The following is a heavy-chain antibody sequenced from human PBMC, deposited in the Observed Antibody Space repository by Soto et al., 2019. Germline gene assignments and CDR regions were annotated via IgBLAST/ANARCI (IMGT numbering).Heavy chain of an antibody. CDR3: ARDLEAAAAGPGASFDY. V-gene: IGHV6-1*01. D-gene: IGHD6-13*01. CDR1: GDSVSSNSAA. J-gene: IGHJ4*02. Sequence: SQTLSLTCAISGDSVSSNSAACNWIRQSPSRGLEWLGRTYYRSKWYNDYAVSVKSRITINPDTSKNQFSLQLNSVTPEDTAVYYCARDLEAAAAGPGASFDYWGQGTLVTVSS. CDR2: TYYRSKWYN.